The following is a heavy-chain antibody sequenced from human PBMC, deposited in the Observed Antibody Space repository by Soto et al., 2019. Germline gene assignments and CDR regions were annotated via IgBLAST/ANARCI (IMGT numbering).Heavy chain of an antibody. Sequence: ASVKVSCKAFGGTFSSYIINWRRIATGQGLEWMGWMNPNSGNTGYAQKFQGRITMTRNTSISTAYMELSSLRSEDTAVYYCARIKKRITIFGVALDAFDIWGQGTMVTVSS. CDR1: GGTFSSYI. V-gene: IGHV1-8*02. CDR2: MNPNSGNT. J-gene: IGHJ3*02. CDR3: ARIKKRITIFGVALDAFDI. D-gene: IGHD3-3*01.